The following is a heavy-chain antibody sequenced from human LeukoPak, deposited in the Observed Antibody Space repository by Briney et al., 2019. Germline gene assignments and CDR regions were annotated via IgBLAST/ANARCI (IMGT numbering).Heavy chain of an antibody. V-gene: IGHV1-69*05. J-gene: IGHJ4*02. CDR3: ARDLINNWNHDPINYFDY. Sequence: ASVKVSCKASGGTFSSYAISWVRQAPGQGLEWMGRIIPIFGTANYAQKFQGRVTITTDESTSTAYMELSSLRSEDTAVYYCARDLINNWNHDPINYFDYWGQGTLVTVSS. CDR1: GGTFSSYA. CDR2: IIPIFGTA. D-gene: IGHD1-14*01.